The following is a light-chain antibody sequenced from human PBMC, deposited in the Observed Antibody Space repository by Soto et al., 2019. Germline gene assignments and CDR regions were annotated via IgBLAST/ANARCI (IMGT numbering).Light chain of an antibody. J-gene: IGKJ4*01. V-gene: IGKV3D-15*01. CDR1: QSVSDN. CDR3: QQYNNWPLT. Sequence: EIVMTQSPVTLSVSPGERATLSCRAGQSVSDNLAWYQQKPGQAPRLLIYGASTRATGIPARFSGSGSGTEFTLTISSLQSEDFAVYYCQQYNNWPLTSGGGTQVEIK. CDR2: GAS.